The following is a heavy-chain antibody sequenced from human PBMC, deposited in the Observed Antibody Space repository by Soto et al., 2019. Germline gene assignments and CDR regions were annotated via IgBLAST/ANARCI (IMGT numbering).Heavy chain of an antibody. CDR2: IYYRGST. D-gene: IGHD5-12*01. CDR3: ARRSRDGYNDAFDI. Sequence: PSETLSLTCTVSGGSISSGGYYWTWNRQHPGKGLEWIGYIYYRGSTYYNQSLKSRVTMSVDTSKIQFSLKLSSVTAADTAVYYCARRSRDGYNDAFDIWGQGTMVTVSS. CDR1: GGSISSGGYY. J-gene: IGHJ3*02. V-gene: IGHV4-31*03.